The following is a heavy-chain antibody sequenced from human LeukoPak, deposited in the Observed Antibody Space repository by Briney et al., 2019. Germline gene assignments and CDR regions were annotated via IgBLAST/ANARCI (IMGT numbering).Heavy chain of an antibody. CDR3: ARLTGYYDSSGYLDY. CDR2: ISSSSSTI. D-gene: IGHD3-22*01. J-gene: IGHJ4*02. CDR1: GFTFSSYS. V-gene: IGHV3-48*01. Sequence: AGSLRLSCAASGFTFSSYSMNWVRQTPGKGLEWVSYISSSSSTIYYADSVKGRFTISRDNAKNSLYLQMSSLRAEDTAVYYCARLTGYYDSSGYLDYWGQGTLVTVSS.